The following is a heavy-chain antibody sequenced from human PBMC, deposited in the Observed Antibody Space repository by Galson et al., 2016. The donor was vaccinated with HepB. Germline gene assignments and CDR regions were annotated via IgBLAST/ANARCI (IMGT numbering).Heavy chain of an antibody. CDR2: IFWDDDT. CDR3: ARKVTRSHGNPFDQ. J-gene: IGHJ4*02. D-gene: IGHD1-1*01. V-gene: IGHV2-5*02. Sequence: PALVKPTQTLTLTCTFSRFALSSSGMAVGWLRQPPGKALEWLALIFWDDDTRYRPSLKSRLTITKDSSKNQVVLKMTNMDHVDTGTYYCARKVTRSHGNPFDQWGQGTQVTVSS. CDR1: RFALSSSGMA.